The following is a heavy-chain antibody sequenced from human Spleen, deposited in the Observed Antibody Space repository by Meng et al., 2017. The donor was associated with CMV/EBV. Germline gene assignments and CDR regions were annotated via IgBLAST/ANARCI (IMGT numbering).Heavy chain of an antibody. Sequence: GFTFSRYAMHWVRQAAGTGLEWLSGISDDGDNTYYADSVKGRFTISRDNSKNTLHLQMTSLRPEDTAVYYCTRWSPGKTATRMAFDVWGQGTEVTVSS. CDR2: ISDDGDNT. D-gene: IGHD1-7*01. V-gene: IGHV3-30-3*01. J-gene: IGHJ3*01. CDR3: TRWSPGKTATRMAFDV. CDR1: GFTFSRYA.